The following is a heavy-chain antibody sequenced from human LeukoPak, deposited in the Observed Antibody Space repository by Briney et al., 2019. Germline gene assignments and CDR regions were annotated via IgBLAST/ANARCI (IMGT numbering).Heavy chain of an antibody. V-gene: IGHV3-7*01. CDR3: ARGSTAAGAHYYYYGMDV. CDR1: GFIFSDYS. D-gene: IGHD6-13*01. Sequence: QTGGSLRLSCAASGFIFSDYSMNWVRQAPGKGLEWVANIKQDGSEKYYVDSVKGRFTISRDNAKNSLYLQMNSLRAEDTAVYYCARGSTAAGAHYYYYGMDVWGQGTTVTVSS. J-gene: IGHJ6*02. CDR2: IKQDGSEK.